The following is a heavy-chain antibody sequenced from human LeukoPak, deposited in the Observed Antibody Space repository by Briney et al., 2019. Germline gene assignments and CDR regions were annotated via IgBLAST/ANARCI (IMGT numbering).Heavy chain of an antibody. Sequence: ASVKVSCKASGYTFTSYDINWVRQATGQGLEWMGWMNPNSGNTGYAQKFQGRVTMTRNTSISTAYKELSSLRSEDTAVYYCARADDSSGLNGYWGQGTLVTVSS. D-gene: IGHD3-22*01. CDR1: GYTFTSYD. CDR2: MNPNSGNT. J-gene: IGHJ4*02. V-gene: IGHV1-8*01. CDR3: ARADDSSGLNGY.